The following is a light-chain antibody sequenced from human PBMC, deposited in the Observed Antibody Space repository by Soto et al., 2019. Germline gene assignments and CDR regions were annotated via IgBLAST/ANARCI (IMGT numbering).Light chain of an antibody. CDR3: QQRSDWPST. CDR1: QSVGSY. CDR2: DAS. J-gene: IGKJ4*01. Sequence: EIVLTQSPATLSLSPGDRATLSCRASQSVGSYLGWYQQRPGQAPRLLIYDASNRATGIPARFSGSGSGTDLTLTISSLEPEDFAVYYCQQRSDWPSTFGGGTKVEIK. V-gene: IGKV3-11*01.